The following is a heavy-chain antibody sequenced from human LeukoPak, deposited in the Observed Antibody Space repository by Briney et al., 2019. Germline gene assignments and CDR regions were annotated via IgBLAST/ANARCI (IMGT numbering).Heavy chain of an antibody. CDR1: GFTFSSYS. CDR3: ARSDLVRGPKDFDY. CDR2: ISSSSSYI. Sequence: PGGSLRLSCAASGFTFSSYSMNWVRQAPGKGLEWVSSISSSSSYIYYADSVKGRFTISRDNAKNSLHLQMNSLRAEDTAVYYCARSDLVRGPKDFDYWGQGTLVTVSS. D-gene: IGHD3-10*01. J-gene: IGHJ4*02. V-gene: IGHV3-21*01.